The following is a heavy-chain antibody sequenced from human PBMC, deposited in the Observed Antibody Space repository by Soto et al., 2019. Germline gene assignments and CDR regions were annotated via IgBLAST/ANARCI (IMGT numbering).Heavy chain of an antibody. J-gene: IGHJ6*02. V-gene: IGHV3-48*02. CDR3: AREDPWSANADDMDV. CDR1: GFTFRSYS. D-gene: IGHD3-3*01. Sequence: EVQLVESGGGLVQPGGSLRLSCVASGFTFRSYSLNWVRQAPGKGLEWVSYISSSSGTIYYADSVKGRFTISRANAENSLYRQMNSLRDDDTAVYYCAREDPWSANADDMDVWGQGTTVTVSS. CDR2: ISSSSGTI.